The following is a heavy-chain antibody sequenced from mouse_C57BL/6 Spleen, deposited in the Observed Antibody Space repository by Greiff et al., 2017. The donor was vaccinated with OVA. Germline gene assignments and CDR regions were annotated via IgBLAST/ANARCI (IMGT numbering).Heavy chain of an antibody. CDR2: INPGSGGT. CDR1: GYAFTNYL. J-gene: IGHJ3*01. D-gene: IGHD1-1*01. CDR3: AREGLYYGSSYGWFAY. V-gene: IGHV1-54*01. Sequence: QVQLQQSGAELVRPGTSVKVSSKASGYAFTNYLIEWVKQRPGQGLEWIGVINPGSGGTNYNEKFKGKATLTADKSSSTAYMQLSSLTSEDSAVYFCAREGLYYGSSYGWFAYWGQGTLVTVSA.